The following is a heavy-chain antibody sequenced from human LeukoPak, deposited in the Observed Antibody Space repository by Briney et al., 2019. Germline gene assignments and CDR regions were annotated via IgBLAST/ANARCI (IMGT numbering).Heavy chain of an antibody. Sequence: GGSLRLSCAASGFTFSNYAMSWVRQAPGKGLVWVSRINSDGSRTTYADSVRGRFTISRDNAKNTLYLQMNSLRAEDTAVYYCARAVTGDSSGYYPVQYYFDYWGQGTLVTVSS. CDR3: ARAVTGDSSGYYPVQYYFDY. J-gene: IGHJ4*02. V-gene: IGHV3-74*01. CDR1: GFTFSNYA. D-gene: IGHD3-22*01. CDR2: INSDGSRT.